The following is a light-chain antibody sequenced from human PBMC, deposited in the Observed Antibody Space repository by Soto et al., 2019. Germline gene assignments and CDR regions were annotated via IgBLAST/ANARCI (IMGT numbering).Light chain of an antibody. CDR2: GAS. CDR1: QGISNS. V-gene: IGKV1-17*03. CDR3: LQYNSYPFT. Sequence: DIQMTQSPSAMSASLGDRVTITCRASQGISNSLAWFQQKPGKVPKRLIYGASTLQSGAPSRFSGSASGVAFTLTISSLQPEDFATYYCLQYNSYPFTFGGGTKVDIK. J-gene: IGKJ4*01.